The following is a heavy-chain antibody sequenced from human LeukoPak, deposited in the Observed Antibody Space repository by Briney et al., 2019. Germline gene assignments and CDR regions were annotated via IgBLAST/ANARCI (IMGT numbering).Heavy chain of an antibody. D-gene: IGHD2-21*01. CDR2: IDTNTGDP. V-gene: IGHV7-4-1*02. CDR1: GGTFSSYA. J-gene: IGHJ6*02. Sequence: ASVKVSCTASGGTFSSYAISWVRQAPGQGLEWMGWIDTNTGDPTYAQGFSGQYVFSLDTSVSTVSLQISSLKTEDTAVYYCARGSSSDTVVIPVVKYFAFFYGMDVWGQGTAVTVAS. CDR3: ARGSSSDTVVIPVVKYFAFFYGMDV.